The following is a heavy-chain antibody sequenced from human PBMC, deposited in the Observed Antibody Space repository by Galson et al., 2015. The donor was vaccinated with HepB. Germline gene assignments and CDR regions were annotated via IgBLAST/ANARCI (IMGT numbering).Heavy chain of an antibody. CDR2: INSDGSST. CDR3: TRGGRSGDYLGY. D-gene: IGHD4-17*01. V-gene: IGHV3-74*01. CDR1: GFTFSRYW. Sequence: SLRLSCAASGFTFSRYWMHWVRQAPGKGLVWVSRINSDGSSTSYADSVKGRFTISRDNAKNTLYLQMNSLRAEDTAVYYCTRGGRSGDYLGYWGQGTLVTVSS. J-gene: IGHJ4*02.